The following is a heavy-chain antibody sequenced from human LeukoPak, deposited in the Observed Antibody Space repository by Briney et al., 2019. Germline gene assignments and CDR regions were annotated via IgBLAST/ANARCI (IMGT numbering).Heavy chain of an antibody. J-gene: IGHJ4*02. V-gene: IGHV3-15*01. CDR2: IKSKTDGGTT. Sequence: GGSLRLSCAASGFTFVNAWMSWVRQAPGKGLQWVGRIKSKTDGGTTDYVAAVKGRFTISRDDSENMLYLQLNSLKTEDTAVYYCTTNPTVTTDRGFWGQGTLVTVSS. D-gene: IGHD4-17*01. CDR3: TTNPTVTTDRGF. CDR1: GFTFVNAW.